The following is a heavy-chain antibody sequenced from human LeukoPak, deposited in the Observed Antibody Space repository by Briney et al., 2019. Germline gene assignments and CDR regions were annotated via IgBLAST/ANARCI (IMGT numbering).Heavy chain of an antibody. CDR3: ARDRGSGDSFDL. CDR2: IWFDGSNQ. Sequence: GRSLRLSCAASGFTFSTYGMHWVRQAPGKGLEWVAVIWFDGSNQYYVDSVKGRFSISRDNSKNTLYLQMNSLRAEDTGAYYCARDRGSGDSFDLWGQGAMVTVSS. CDR1: GFTFSTYG. D-gene: IGHD6-19*01. J-gene: IGHJ3*01. V-gene: IGHV3-33*01.